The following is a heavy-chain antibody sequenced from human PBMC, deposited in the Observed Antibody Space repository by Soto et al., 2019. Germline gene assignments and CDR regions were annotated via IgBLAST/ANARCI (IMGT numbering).Heavy chain of an antibody. CDR3: ARERGVVVAATRYFDY. Sequence: QVQLVESGGGVVQPGRSLRLSCAASGFTFSSYGMHWVRQAPGKGLEWVAVIWYDGSNRYYADSVKGRFTISRDNSKNTLYLHMNSLRAEDTAVYYCARERGVVVAATRYFDYWGQGTLVTVSS. V-gene: IGHV3-33*01. J-gene: IGHJ4*02. CDR1: GFTFSSYG. D-gene: IGHD2-15*01. CDR2: IWYDGSNR.